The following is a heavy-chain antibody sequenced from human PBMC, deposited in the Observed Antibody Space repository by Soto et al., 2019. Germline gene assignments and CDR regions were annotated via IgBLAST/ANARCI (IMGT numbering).Heavy chain of an antibody. J-gene: IGHJ6*02. V-gene: IGHV4-30-4*01. D-gene: IGHD2-2*03. CDR1: GGSISSGDYY. CDR3: ARDRLEIVLVPGPARLLDGMDV. CDR2: IYYSGST. Sequence: SETLSLTCTVSGGSISSGDYYWSWIRQPPGKGLEWIGYIYYSGSTYYNPSLKSRVTISVDTSKNQFSLNLSSVTAADTAVYYCARDRLEIVLVPGPARLLDGMDVWGQGTTVTVSS.